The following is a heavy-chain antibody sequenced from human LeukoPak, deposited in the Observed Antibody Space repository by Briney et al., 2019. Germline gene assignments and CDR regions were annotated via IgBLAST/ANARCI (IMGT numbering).Heavy chain of an antibody. D-gene: IGHD3-22*01. CDR3: VTYYFDSSGPKKNY. Sequence: SETLSLTCSVSGDSISSNYWTWIRQAPGEGLEWIGYVSSTGTTNTNPSLKSRVTISLDTSKKQFSLKLSSVTAADTAVYYCVTYYFDSSGPKKNYWGQGTLVTVSS. J-gene: IGHJ4*02. V-gene: IGHV4-59*12. CDR2: VSSTGTT. CDR1: GDSISSNY.